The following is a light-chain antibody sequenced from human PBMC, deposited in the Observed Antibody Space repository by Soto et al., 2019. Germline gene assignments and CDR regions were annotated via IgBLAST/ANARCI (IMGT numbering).Light chain of an antibody. CDR1: QSISTW. CDR3: QRYDSYSYT. V-gene: IGKV1-5*01. J-gene: IGKJ2*01. CDR2: DAS. Sequence: DIQMTQSPSTLSASVGDRVTITCRASQSISTWLAWYHQKPGKAPKLLIYDASSLESGVPSRFSGSGSGTEFTLTISSLQPDDSATYYCQRYDSYSYTFGQGTKLEIK.